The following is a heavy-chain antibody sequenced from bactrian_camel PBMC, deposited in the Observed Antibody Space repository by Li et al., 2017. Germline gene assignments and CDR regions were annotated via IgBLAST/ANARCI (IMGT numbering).Heavy chain of an antibody. CDR3: ATGWLVVY. J-gene: IGHJ4*01. CDR2: INDDGGRT. V-gene: IGHV3S40*01. CDR1: GFTFSSCA. Sequence: VQLVESGGGLVQPGGSLSLSCAASGFTFSSCAMSWVRQAPGKGLEWVSAINDDGGRTYYADSVKGRFTISRDNAKNTVSLQMDSLQTEDTAVYYCATGWLVVYWGQGTQVT. D-gene: IGHD2*01.